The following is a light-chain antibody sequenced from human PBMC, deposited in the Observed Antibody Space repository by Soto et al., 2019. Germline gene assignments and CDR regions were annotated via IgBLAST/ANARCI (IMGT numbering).Light chain of an antibody. Sequence: DIQMTQSPSTLSASVGDRVTITCRASQSISSWLAWYQQKPGKAPKLLIYDASSLESGVPSRFSGSGSGTESTLTISSLQPDDFATYYCQQANSFPPTFGQGTKVDIK. J-gene: IGKJ1*01. CDR2: DAS. CDR3: QQANSFPPT. CDR1: QSISSW. V-gene: IGKV1-5*01.